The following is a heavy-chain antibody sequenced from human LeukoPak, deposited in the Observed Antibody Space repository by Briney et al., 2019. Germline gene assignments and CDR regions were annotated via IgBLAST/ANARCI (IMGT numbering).Heavy chain of an antibody. J-gene: IGHJ4*02. CDR2: IKPDGRDQ. CDR1: GFTFSSYW. V-gene: IGHV3-7*04. Sequence: PGGSLRLSCAASGFTFSSYWMNWVRQAPGKGLEWVANIKPDGRDQYYVDSVKGRFTISRDNAKNSLYLQMNSLRAEDTAVYYCARENFQYWAQGTLVTVSS. CDR3: ARENFQY.